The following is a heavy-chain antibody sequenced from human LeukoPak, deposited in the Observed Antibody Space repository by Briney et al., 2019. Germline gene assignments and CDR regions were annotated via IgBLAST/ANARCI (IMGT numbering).Heavy chain of an antibody. CDR1: GFTFSDYY. CDR2: INLDGTGT. CDR3: ASVFES. V-gene: IGHV3-74*01. D-gene: IGHD3-16*01. J-gene: IGHJ4*02. Sequence: GGSLRLSCAASGFTFSDYYMSWVRQAPGKGLVWVSGINLDGTGTYYTDSAKGRFTISRDNAKNTMYLQMNSLRAEDTAVYYCASVFESWGQGFLVTVSS.